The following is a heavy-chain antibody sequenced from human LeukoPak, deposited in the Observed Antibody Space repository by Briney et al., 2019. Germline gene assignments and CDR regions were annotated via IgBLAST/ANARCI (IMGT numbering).Heavy chain of an antibody. J-gene: IGHJ4*02. CDR3: ARDRITLVRGVINHPSDY. D-gene: IGHD3-10*01. CDR2: ISAYNGNT. CDR1: GYTFTSFG. Sequence: GASVKVSCKTSGYTFTSFGLNWVRQAPGQGPEWMGWISAYNGNTNYAQNLQDRVTMTTDTSTSTAYMELRSLRSDDTAVYYCARDRITLVRGVINHPSDYWGQGTLVTVSS. V-gene: IGHV1-18*01.